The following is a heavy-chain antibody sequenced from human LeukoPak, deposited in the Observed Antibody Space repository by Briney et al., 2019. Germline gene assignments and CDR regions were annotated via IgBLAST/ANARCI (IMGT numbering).Heavy chain of an antibody. CDR3: ARGMGKWFDP. CDR1: TYTPTSYY. D-gene: IGHD1-26*01. Sequence: ASVKPSCKASTYTPTSYYMHWVRHAAGQGREWTGWIKPNRGGTNYEQKFQGRVTMTRDASISTAYMELSRLRSDDTAVYFCARGMGKWFDPWGQGTLVTVSS. V-gene: IGHV1-2*02. CDR2: IKPNRGGT. J-gene: IGHJ5*02.